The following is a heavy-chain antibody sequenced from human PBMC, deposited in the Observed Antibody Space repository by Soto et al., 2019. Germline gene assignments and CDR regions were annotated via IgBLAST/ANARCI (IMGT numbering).Heavy chain of an antibody. J-gene: IGHJ5*02. CDR1: GGSFSGYY. D-gene: IGHD3-10*01. Sequence: PSETLSVTCAVYGGSFSGYYWSWSRQPPWKGLEWIGEINHSGSTNYNPSLKSRVTISVDTSKNQLSLKLSSVTAADTAVYYCARGKMLLVPLKSNWFDPWGQGTQVTVSS. CDR3: ARGKMLLVPLKSNWFDP. CDR2: INHSGST. V-gene: IGHV4-34*01.